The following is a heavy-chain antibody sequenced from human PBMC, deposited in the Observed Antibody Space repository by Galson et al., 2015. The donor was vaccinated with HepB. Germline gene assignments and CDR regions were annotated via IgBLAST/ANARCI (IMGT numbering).Heavy chain of an antibody. V-gene: IGHV3-23*01. Sequence: SLRLSCAASGFTFSSYVMSWVRQAPGKGLERVSAISGGGDNTYYADSVRGRFTVSRDNSKNTLYLQMNSLRAEDTAVYYCAGSTAWVRGAEGGVFYYHGVDVWGQGTSVTVSS. D-gene: IGHD3-10*01. CDR1: GFTFSSYV. J-gene: IGHJ6*02. CDR2: ISGGGDNT. CDR3: AGSTAWVRGAEGGVFYYHGVDV.